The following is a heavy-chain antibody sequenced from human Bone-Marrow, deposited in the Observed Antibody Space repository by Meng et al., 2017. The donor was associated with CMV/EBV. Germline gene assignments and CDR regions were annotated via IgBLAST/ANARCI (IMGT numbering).Heavy chain of an antibody. CDR1: GFTFSDYE. Sequence: GESLKISCAASGFTFSDYEMNWVRQAPGRGLEWVSYISDRGGSTYYADSVKGRFTISRDNAKNSLYLQMNSLRAEDTAVYYCARAKSYGGSFIFDYWGQGTLVTVSS. V-gene: IGHV3-21*05. CDR3: ARAKSYGGSFIFDY. CDR2: ISDRGGST. D-gene: IGHD1-26*01. J-gene: IGHJ4*02.